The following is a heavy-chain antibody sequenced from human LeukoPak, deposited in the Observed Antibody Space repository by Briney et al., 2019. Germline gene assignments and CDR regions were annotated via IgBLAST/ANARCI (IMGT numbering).Heavy chain of an antibody. CDR3: ARESNSMVPYYYYMDV. D-gene: IGHD3-10*01. Sequence: SQTLSLTCTVSGGSISSGSYYWSWIRQPAGKGLEWIGRIYTSGSTNHNPSLRSRVTISVDTSKNQFSLKVNSVTAADTAVYYCARESNSMVPYYYYMDVWGKGTTVTVSS. V-gene: IGHV4-61*02. J-gene: IGHJ6*03. CDR2: IYTSGST. CDR1: GGSISSGSYY.